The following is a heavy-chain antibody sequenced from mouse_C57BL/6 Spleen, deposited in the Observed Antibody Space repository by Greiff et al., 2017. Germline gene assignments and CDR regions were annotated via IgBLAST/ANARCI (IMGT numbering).Heavy chain of an antibody. V-gene: IGHV1-15*01. CDR3: TRGGPVDYFDY. Sequence: VKLQESGAELVRPGASVTLSCKASGYTFTDYEMHWVKQTPVHGLEWIGAIDPETGGTAYNQKFKGKAILTADKSSSTAYMELRSLTSEDSAVSYGTRGGPVDYFDYWGQGTTLTVSA. CDR2: IDPETGGT. CDR1: GYTFTDYE. J-gene: IGHJ2*01. D-gene: IGHD3-3*01.